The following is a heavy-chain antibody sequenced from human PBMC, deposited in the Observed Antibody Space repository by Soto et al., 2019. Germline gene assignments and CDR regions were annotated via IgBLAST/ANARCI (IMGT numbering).Heavy chain of an antibody. J-gene: IGHJ4*02. CDR2: INPNSGGT. V-gene: IGHV1-2*02. CDR3: ARGVCGGDCYYNY. Sequence: GASVKVSFKASGYTFTGYYMHWVRQAPGQGLEWMGWINPNSGGTNYAQKFQGRVTMTRDTSISTAYMELSRLRSDDTAVYYCARGVCGGDCYYNYWGQGTLVTVSS. CDR1: GYTFTGYY. D-gene: IGHD2-21*02.